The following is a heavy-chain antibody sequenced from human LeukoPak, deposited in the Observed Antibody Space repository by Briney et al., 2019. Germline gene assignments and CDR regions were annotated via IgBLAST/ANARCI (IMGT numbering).Heavy chain of an antibody. CDR1: GFTFSSYS. CDR2: ISSSSSSI. J-gene: IGHJ5*02. D-gene: IGHD1-1*01. CDR3: ARDLDGYWVDP. V-gene: IGHV3-21*01. Sequence: PGGSLRLSCAASGFTFSSYSMNWVRQAPGKGLEWVSSISSSSSSINNADSVNGRFTISRDNTKKSLYLQMNSLRAEDTAVYYCARDLDGYWVDPWGQGTLVTVSS.